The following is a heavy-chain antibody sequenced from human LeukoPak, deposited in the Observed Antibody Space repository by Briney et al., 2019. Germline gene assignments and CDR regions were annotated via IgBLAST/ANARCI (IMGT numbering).Heavy chain of an antibody. Sequence: PSETLSLTCTVSGGSISSYYWSWIRQPPGKGLEWIGYIYYSGSTNYNPSLKSRVTISVDTSKNQFSLKLSSVTAADTAVYYCARDLEGYGDFYDIWGQGTMVTVS. D-gene: IGHD4-17*01. CDR2: IYYSGST. CDR3: ARDLEGYGDFYDI. J-gene: IGHJ3*02. CDR1: GGSISSYY. V-gene: IGHV4-59*01.